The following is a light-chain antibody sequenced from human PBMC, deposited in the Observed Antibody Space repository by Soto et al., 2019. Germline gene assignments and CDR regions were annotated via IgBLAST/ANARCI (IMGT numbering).Light chain of an antibody. V-gene: IGLV2-18*02. Sequence: QSALTQPPSVSGSPGQSVTISCTGTSSDVGSYNRVSWYQQPPGTAPKLMIYEVSNRPSGVPDRFSGSKSGNTASLTISGLQAEDEADYYCSSYTSSSTLVFGGGTKRTVL. J-gene: IGLJ2*01. CDR1: SSDVGSYNR. CDR2: EVS. CDR3: SSYTSSSTLV.